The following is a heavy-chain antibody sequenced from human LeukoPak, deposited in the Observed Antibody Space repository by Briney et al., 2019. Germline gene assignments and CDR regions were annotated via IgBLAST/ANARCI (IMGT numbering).Heavy chain of an antibody. V-gene: IGHV3-21*01. Sequence: GGSLRLYCAVSGFTFSNYSMNWDRQTRGKGVEWVTCISSSSSDIYYVDSVKGRFTISREKDKKSVYLEKNRLRAEDTAVYYSATDQYGSRSYSRLDYWGQGTLGTVSS. CDR1: GFTFSNYS. CDR2: ISSSSSDI. J-gene: IGHJ4*02. CDR3: ATDQYGSRSYSRLDY. D-gene: IGHD3-10*01.